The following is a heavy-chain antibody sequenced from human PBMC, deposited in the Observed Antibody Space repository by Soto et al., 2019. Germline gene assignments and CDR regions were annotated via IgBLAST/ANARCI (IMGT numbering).Heavy chain of an antibody. CDR3: ARLEEQSNRYLDC. D-gene: IGHD4-4*01. CDR1: DGPISGSS. CDR2: IYYTGGT. Sequence: SETLSLTCTVSDGPISGSSWSWIRQPPGEGLEWIGYIYYTGGTKYNPSLKGRLTISVDPSKSQFSLRLTSVTAADTGVYYWARLEEQSNRYLDCWGQGTRITAS. V-gene: IGHV4-59*01. J-gene: IGHJ4*02.